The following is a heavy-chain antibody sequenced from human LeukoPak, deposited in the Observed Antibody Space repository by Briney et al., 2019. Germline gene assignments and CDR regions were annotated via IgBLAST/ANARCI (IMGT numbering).Heavy chain of an antibody. Sequence: SQTLSLTCAVYSGSFSGYYWSWIPDPPRKGLEWIGEINHSGRTKYNTSPTSRVTISVDTSKNQFSLKLSSVTAADTAVHYRATPPRSSWYSAYFQHWGQGTLVTVSS. V-gene: IGHV4-34*01. CDR2: INHSGRT. CDR1: SGSFSGYY. D-gene: IGHD6-13*01. J-gene: IGHJ1*01. CDR3: ATPPRSSWYSAYFQH.